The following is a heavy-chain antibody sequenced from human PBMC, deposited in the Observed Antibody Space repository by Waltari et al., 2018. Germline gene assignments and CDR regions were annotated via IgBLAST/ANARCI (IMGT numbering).Heavy chain of an antibody. CDR1: GFTFSSYG. J-gene: IGHJ4*02. V-gene: IGHV3-30*18. CDR2: ISYDGSNK. D-gene: IGHD1-1*01. CDR3: AKLEFDY. Sequence: QVQLVESGGGVVQPGRSLRLSCAASGFTFSSYGMHGVRQAPGKGLEWVAVISYDGSNKYYADSVKGRFTISRDNSKNTLYLQMNSLRAEDTAVYYCAKLEFDYWGQGTLVTVSS.